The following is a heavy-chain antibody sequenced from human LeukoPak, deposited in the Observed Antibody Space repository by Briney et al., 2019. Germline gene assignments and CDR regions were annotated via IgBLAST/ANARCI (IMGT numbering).Heavy chain of an antibody. V-gene: IGHV3-21*01. CDR3: ATRYCTTTNCYALDY. CDR2: ISSSSSYI. Sequence: GGSLRLSCAASGFTFSDHHMDWVRQAPGKGLEWVSSISSSSSYIYYADSVKGRFTISRDNAKNSLYLQMNSLRVEDTSVYYCATRYCTTTNCYALDYWGQGTLVTVSS. CDR1: GFTFSDHH. D-gene: IGHD2-2*01. J-gene: IGHJ4*01.